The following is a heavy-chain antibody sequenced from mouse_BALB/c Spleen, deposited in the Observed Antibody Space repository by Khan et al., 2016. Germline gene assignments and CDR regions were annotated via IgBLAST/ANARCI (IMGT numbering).Heavy chain of an antibody. J-gene: IGHJ3*01. CDR3: ARDDQDYDAWFAS. CDR1: GFSLTNSG. Sequence: QVQLKESGPGLVAPSQSLSITCTVSGFSLTNSGVHWIRQPPGKGLEWLGVIWPGGSTAYNSALMSRLSITKDTSQNQVFLKMISLQTDDTAMYYCARDDQDYDAWFASWGQGTLVIVSA. CDR2: IWPGGST. V-gene: IGHV2-9*02. D-gene: IGHD2-4*01.